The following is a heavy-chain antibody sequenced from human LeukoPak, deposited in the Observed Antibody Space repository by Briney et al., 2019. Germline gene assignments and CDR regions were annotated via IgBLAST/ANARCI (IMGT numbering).Heavy chain of an antibody. V-gene: IGHV3-43*02. CDR3: ARDPYSGLFDY. J-gene: IGHJ4*02. CDR1: GFTFDDYA. CDR2: ISGDGGST. D-gene: IGHD4-11*01. Sequence: GGSLRLSCAASGFTFDDYAMHWVRQAPGKGLEWVSLISGDGGSTYYADSVKGRFTISRDNAKNSLYLQMNSLRAEDTAVYYCARDPYSGLFDYWGQGTLVTVSS.